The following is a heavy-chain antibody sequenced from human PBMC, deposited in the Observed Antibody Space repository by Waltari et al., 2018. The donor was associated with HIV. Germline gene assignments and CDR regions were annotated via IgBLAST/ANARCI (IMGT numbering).Heavy chain of an antibody. CDR2: ISSDGGST. D-gene: IGHD3-3*01. CDR3: VKLLWRERNGDGFDI. V-gene: IGHV3-64D*06. Sequence: EVQVVESGGGLVQPGGSLRLSCSASGFTFNTYAMHWVRQAPGKGLEYVSAISSDGGSTYYADSVKGRFTISRDNSKNTLYLQMSSLRAEDTAVYYCVKLLWRERNGDGFDIWGQGTKVTVSS. CDR1: GFTFNTYA. J-gene: IGHJ3*02.